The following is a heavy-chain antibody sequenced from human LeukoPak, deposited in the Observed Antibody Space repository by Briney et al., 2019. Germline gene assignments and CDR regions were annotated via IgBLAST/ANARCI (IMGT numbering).Heavy chain of an antibody. CDR2: IYSGGST. V-gene: IGHV3-53*01. D-gene: IGHD5-18*01. CDR1: GFTVSSNY. J-gene: IGHJ4*02. Sequence: GGSLRLSCTASGFTVSSNYMSWVRQAPGKGLEWVSVIYSGGSTYYADSVKGRFTISRDNSKNTLYLQMNSLRAEDTAVYYCARTPSGYSLAAFDYWGQGTLVTVSS. CDR3: ARTPSGYSLAAFDY.